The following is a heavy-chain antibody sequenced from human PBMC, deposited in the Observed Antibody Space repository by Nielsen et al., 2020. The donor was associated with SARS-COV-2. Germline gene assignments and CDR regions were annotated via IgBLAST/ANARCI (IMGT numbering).Heavy chain of an antibody. J-gene: IGHJ6*02. CDR3: AGVSSGYDHYNYGMDV. D-gene: IGHD5-12*01. CDR2: IYFSGRT. Sequence: SAPLSLTCTVSGGSIISGGYYWIWIRPHPGKGLEWIGYIYFSGRTCYNPSLKSRVSISVDTSKTQFSLSFRSVTASDTAVYYCAGVSSGYDHYNYGMDVWGQGTTVTVAS. CDR1: GGSIISGGYY. V-gene: IGHV4-31*03.